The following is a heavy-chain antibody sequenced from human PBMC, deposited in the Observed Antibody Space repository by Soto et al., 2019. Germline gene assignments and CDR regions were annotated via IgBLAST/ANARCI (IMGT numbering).Heavy chain of an antibody. CDR3: AREAGVLVPAANPYYYYGMDV. J-gene: IGHJ6*02. D-gene: IGHD2-2*01. Sequence: QVQLVESGGGVVQPGRSLRLSCAASGFTFSSYAMHWVRQAPGKGLEWVAVISYDGSNKYYADSVKGRFTISRDNSKNTLYLKMNSLRAEDTAVYYCAREAGVLVPAANPYYYYGMDVWGQGTTVTVSS. CDR1: GFTFSSYA. CDR2: ISYDGSNK. V-gene: IGHV3-30-3*01.